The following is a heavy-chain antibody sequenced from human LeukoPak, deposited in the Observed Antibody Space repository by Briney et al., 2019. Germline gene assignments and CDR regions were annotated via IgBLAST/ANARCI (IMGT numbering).Heavy chain of an antibody. D-gene: IGHD3-10*01. CDR1: GFTFSSYA. CDR2: ISGSGGST. CDR3: AREDLVRGVHSYYYYGMDV. J-gene: IGHJ6*02. Sequence: GGSLRLSCAASGFTFSSYAMSWVRQAPGKGLEWVSAISGSGGSTHYADSVKGRFTISRDNSKNTLYLQMNSLRAEDTAVYYCAREDLVRGVHSYYYYGMDVWGQGTTVTVSS. V-gene: IGHV3-23*01.